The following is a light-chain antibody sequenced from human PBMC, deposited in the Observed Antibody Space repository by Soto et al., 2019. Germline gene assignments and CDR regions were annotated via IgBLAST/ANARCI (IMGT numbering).Light chain of an antibody. CDR2: GAS. CDR1: QTIRKS. V-gene: IGKV1-39*01. CDR3: QQSYSTPRT. Sequence: DIQMTQSPSSLSASIGDRVTITCRASQTIRKSLNWYQQKAETAPKLLIFGASSLQSGVPSRFSASGSGTEFTLTINSLQPEDFATYHCQQSYSTPRTFGQGTKVEI. J-gene: IGKJ1*01.